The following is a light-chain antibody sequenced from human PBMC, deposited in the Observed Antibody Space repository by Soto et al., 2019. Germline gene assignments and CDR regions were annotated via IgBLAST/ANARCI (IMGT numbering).Light chain of an antibody. CDR1: QSVSNN. CDR2: GAS. Sequence: EVVLTQSPVTLSVSPGERATLSCRPSQSVSNNLAWYQQKPGQAPRLLIYGASTRATGIPARFSGSGSGTEFTLTISSLQSEDFAVYYCQQYNNWYTFGQGTKLEIK. V-gene: IGKV3-15*01. CDR3: QQYNNWYT. J-gene: IGKJ2*01.